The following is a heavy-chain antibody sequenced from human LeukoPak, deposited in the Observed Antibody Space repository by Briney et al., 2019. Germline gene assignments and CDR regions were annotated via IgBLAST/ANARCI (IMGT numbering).Heavy chain of an antibody. CDR2: ISSSGSTI. D-gene: IGHD3-10*01. V-gene: IGHV3-11*01. CDR3: ARARGFISWYVDY. CDR1: GFTFSDYY. J-gene: IGHJ4*02. Sequence: QAGGSLRLSCSASGFTFSDYYMSWIRQAPGKGLEWVSYISSSGSTIYYADSVKGRFTISRDNAKNSLYLQMNSLRAEDTAVYYCARARGFISWYVDYWGQGTLVTVSS.